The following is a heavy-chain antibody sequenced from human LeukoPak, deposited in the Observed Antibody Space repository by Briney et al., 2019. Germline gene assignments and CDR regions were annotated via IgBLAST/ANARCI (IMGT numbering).Heavy chain of an antibody. J-gene: IGHJ3*02. CDR2: ISSSTAYI. D-gene: IGHD5-12*01. Sequence: GGSLRLSCAASGFTFRSYTMNWVRQAPGKGLEWVASISSSTAYIYYADSLRGRFTISRDNTKSSLYLQMSSLRAEDTAVYYCAREGLLARLSSGDAFDIWGQGTMVTVSS. CDR1: GFTFRSYT. V-gene: IGHV3-21*01. CDR3: AREGLLARLSSGDAFDI.